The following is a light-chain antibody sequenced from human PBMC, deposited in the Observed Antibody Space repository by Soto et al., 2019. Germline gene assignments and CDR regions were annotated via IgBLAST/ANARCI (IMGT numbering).Light chain of an antibody. CDR1: SSDVGRYNY. Sequence: QSALTQPPSASGSPGQSVTISCTGTSSDVGRYNYVSWYQQHPGKAPKLMIYEVNNRPSGVSNRFSGSKSANTASLTISGLQAEDEADYYCASFTTSSTRVFGTGTKVTVL. V-gene: IGLV2-14*01. CDR3: ASFTTSSTRV. CDR2: EVN. J-gene: IGLJ1*01.